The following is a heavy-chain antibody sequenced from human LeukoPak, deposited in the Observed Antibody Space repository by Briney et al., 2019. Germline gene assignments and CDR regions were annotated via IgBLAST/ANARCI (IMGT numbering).Heavy chain of an antibody. D-gene: IGHD2-15*01. CDR3: ARGQGDGVAEFWFDP. J-gene: IGHJ5*02. V-gene: IGHV4-34*01. Sequence: SETLSLTCTVSGGSISSYYWSWIRQPPGKGLEWIGEINHSGSTNYNPSLKSRVTISVDTSKNQFSLKLSSVTAADTAVYYCARGQGDGVAEFWFDPWGQGTLVTVSS. CDR2: INHSGST. CDR1: GGSISSYY.